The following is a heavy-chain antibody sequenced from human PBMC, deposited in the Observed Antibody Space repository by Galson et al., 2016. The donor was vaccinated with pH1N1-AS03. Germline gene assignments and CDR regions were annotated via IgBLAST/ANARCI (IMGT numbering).Heavy chain of an antibody. CDR1: GYTLTDLS. CDR2: FDPEDGEA. V-gene: IGHV1-24*01. CDR3: ATGRSVAGTPYEYYGVDV. Sequence: SVKVSCKVSGYTLTDLSMHWVRQGPGKGLEWMGGFDPEDGEAIYAQKFQGRVTMTVDTSTDTAYMEVSRLKSEDTAVYYCATGRSVAGTPYEYYGVDVWGQGTTVIVSS. D-gene: IGHD6-19*01. J-gene: IGHJ6*02.